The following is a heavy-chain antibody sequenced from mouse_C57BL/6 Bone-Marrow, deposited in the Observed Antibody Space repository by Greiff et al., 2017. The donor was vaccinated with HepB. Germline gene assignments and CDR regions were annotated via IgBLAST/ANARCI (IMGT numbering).Heavy chain of an antibody. CDR1: GFTFSSYA. CDR2: ISDGGSYT. J-gene: IGHJ1*03. V-gene: IGHV5-4*01. CDR3: ASIYYYGKRRYFDV. Sequence: EVQLQESGGGLVKPGGSLKLSCAASGFTFSSYAMSWVRQTPEKRLEWVATISDGGSYTYYPDNVKGRFTISRDNAKNNLYLQMSHLKSEDTAMYYCASIYYYGKRRYFDVWGTGTTVTVSS. D-gene: IGHD1-1*01.